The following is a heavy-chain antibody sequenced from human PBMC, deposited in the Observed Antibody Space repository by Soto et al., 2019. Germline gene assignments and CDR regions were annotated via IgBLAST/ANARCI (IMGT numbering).Heavy chain of an antibody. V-gene: IGHV1-8*01. D-gene: IGHD6-13*01. CDR2: MNPNSGNT. Sequence: GASVKVSCKASGYTFTSYDINWVRQATGQGLEWMGWMNPNSGNTGYAQKFQGGVTMTRNTSISTAYMELSSLRSEDTAVYYCARGTGYSSSWLLDWFDPWGQGTLVTVSS. CDR3: ARGTGYSSSWLLDWFDP. J-gene: IGHJ5*02. CDR1: GYTFTSYD.